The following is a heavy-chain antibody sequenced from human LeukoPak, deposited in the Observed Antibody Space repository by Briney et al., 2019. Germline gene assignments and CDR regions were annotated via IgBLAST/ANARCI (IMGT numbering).Heavy chain of an antibody. D-gene: IGHD2-15*01. CDR1: GGSISSTTYY. Sequence: QPSETLSLTCTVSGGSISSTTYYWGWIRQPPGKGLEWIGSSYYSGSTYYNPSLKSRVTISVDTSKNQFSLKLSSVTAADTAVYYCARHLLGYCSGGNCYYFDFWGQGTLVTVSS. CDR3: ARHLLGYCSGGNCYYFDF. J-gene: IGHJ4*02. V-gene: IGHV4-39*01. CDR2: SYYSGST.